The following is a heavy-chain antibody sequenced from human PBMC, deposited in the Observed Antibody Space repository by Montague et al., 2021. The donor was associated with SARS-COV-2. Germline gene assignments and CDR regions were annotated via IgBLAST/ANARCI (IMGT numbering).Heavy chain of an antibody. CDR2: FYSGNT. D-gene: IGHD3-10*01. CDR1: GGSISNHY. V-gene: IGHV4-59*11. J-gene: IGHJ3*02. CDR3: ATYGSGTKDDAFDI. Sequence: SETLSLTCTVSGGSISNHYWSWIRQPPGKGLEWIAFYSGNTNYNPSLKRRVTISVDTSKNQFSLKLSSVTAADTAVYYRATYGSGTKDDAFDIWGQGTMVTVSS.